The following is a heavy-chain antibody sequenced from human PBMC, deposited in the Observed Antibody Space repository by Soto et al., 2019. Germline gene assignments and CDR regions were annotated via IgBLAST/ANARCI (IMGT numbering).Heavy chain of an antibody. Sequence: SETLSLTGTVSCGSISSGGYYWSWIRQHPGKGLEWIGYIYYSGTTYYNPSLKSRVTISVDTSKNQFSLKLSSVSAADTALYYCARCSLVVVPAPGFDPWGRGTLVTVSS. V-gene: IGHV4-31*03. CDR3: ARCSLVVVPAPGFDP. CDR2: IYYSGTT. J-gene: IGHJ5*02. CDR1: CGSISSGGYY. D-gene: IGHD2-2*01.